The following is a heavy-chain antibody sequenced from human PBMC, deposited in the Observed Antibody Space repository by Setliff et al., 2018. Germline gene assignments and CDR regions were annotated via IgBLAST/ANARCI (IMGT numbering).Heavy chain of an antibody. CDR1: GGSMTSYY. V-gene: IGHV4-59*13. J-gene: IGHJ4*01. CDR2: IQNGGNT. CDR3: ARDQYTSGWYGPPESYFDC. Sequence: SETLSLTCTVSGGSMTSYYWSWIRQSPWKGLEWIGYIQNGGNTKYNPSLGSRITMSVDTSKNQFSLKLSSVTAADTAVYYCARDQYTSGWYGPPESYFDCWGLGILVTVSS. D-gene: IGHD6-19*01.